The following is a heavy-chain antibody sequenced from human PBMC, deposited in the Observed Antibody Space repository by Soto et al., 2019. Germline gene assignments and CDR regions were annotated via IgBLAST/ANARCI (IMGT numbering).Heavy chain of an antibody. D-gene: IGHD2-2*01. CDR3: AKVLAVPAAMRRVYDYYYMDV. V-gene: IGHV3-30*18. CDR2: ISYDGSNK. J-gene: IGHJ6*03. CDR1: GFTFSSYG. Sequence: QVQLVESGGGVVQPGRSLRLSCAASGFTFSSYGMHWVRQAPGTGLEWVAVISYDGSNKYYADSVKGRFTISRDNSNNALYLQMNSLRAEDTAVYYCAKVLAVPAAMRRVYDYYYMDVWGKGTTVTVSS.